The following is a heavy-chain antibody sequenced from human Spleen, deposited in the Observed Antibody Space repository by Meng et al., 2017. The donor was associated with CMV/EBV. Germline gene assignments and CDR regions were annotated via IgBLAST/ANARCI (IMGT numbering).Heavy chain of an antibody. J-gene: IGHJ4*02. CDR1: GYTFTDYY. V-gene: IGHV1-2*02. CDR3: ARGIAGGSFDY. Sequence: GESLKISCKASGYTFTDYYIHWVRLAPGQGLEWMGLINPASGGTKYAQKFRGRVTMTRDTSISTAYMELNRLRSDDTAIYYCARGIAGGSFDYWGQGTLVTVSS. D-gene: IGHD1-26*01. CDR2: INPASGGT.